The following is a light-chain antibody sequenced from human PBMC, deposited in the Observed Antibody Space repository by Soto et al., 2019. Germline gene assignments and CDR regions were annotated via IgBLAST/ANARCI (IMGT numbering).Light chain of an antibody. J-gene: IGLJ1*01. V-gene: IGLV2-14*01. CDR3: SSYTSSSLTYV. CDR2: DVS. CDR1: SSDVGGYNY. Sequence: QSVLTQPASVPGSPGQSITISCTGTSSDVGGYNYVSWYQQHPGKAPKLMIYDVSNRPSGVSNRFSGSKSGNTASLTISGLQAEDEADYYCSSYTSSSLTYVFGTGTKVTVL.